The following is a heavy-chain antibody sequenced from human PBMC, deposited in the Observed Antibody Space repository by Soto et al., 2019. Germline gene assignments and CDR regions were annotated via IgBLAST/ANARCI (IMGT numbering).Heavy chain of an antibody. CDR3: ARGGPGYCSGGSCYFDY. J-gene: IGHJ4*02. CDR1: GFTFRSYW. Sequence: GGSLRLSCAASGFTFRSYWMHWVRQAPGKGLVWVSRINTDGIITDYADSVKGRFTISRDNAKDTLYLQMNSLRVEDTAVYYRARGGPGYCSGGSCYFDYWGQGTLVTVSS. V-gene: IGHV3-74*01. D-gene: IGHD2-15*01. CDR2: INTDGIIT.